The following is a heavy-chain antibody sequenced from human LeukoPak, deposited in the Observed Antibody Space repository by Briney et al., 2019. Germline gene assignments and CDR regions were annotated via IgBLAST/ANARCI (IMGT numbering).Heavy chain of an antibody. CDR1: GYTFTGYY. CDR3: ARDKYTPLPGLDY. Sequence: ASVKVSCKASGYTFTGYYMHWVRQAPGQGLEWMGWINPNSGGTNYAQKFQGRVTMTRDTSTSTVYMELSSLRSEDTAVYYCARDKYTPLPGLDYWGQGTLVTVSS. D-gene: IGHD2-2*02. J-gene: IGHJ4*02. CDR2: INPNSGGT. V-gene: IGHV1-2*02.